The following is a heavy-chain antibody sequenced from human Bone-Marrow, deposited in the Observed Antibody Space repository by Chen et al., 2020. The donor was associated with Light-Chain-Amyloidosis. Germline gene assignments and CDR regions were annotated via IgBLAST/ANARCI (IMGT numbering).Heavy chain of an antibody. V-gene: IGHV3-48*02. CDR2: ISSSSSTI. Sequence: EVQLVESGGGLVQPGGSLRLSCAASGFTFSTYSMNWVRQAPGKGLEWVSYISSSSSTIYYADSVKGRFTISRDNAKNSLYLQMNSLRYEDTAVYYCARVESYYAGWFDPWGQGTLVTVSS. D-gene: IGHD2-2*01. CDR1: GFTFSTYS. J-gene: IGHJ5*02. CDR3: ARVESYYAGWFDP.